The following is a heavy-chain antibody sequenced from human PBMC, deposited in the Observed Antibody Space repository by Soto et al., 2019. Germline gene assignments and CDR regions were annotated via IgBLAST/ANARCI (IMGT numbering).Heavy chain of an antibody. Sequence: QLQLQESGPGLVKPSETLSLTCTVSGGSISSSSYYWGWIRQPPGKGLEWIGSIYYSGSTYYNPSLKSRVTHTGDTSQNQFSLKLSSVTAGDTAVYYCARRDEIVVVPAAMASGAFDIWGQGTMVTVSS. D-gene: IGHD2-2*01. V-gene: IGHV4-39*01. J-gene: IGHJ3*02. CDR2: IYYSGST. CDR1: GGSISSSSYY. CDR3: ARRDEIVVVPAAMASGAFDI.